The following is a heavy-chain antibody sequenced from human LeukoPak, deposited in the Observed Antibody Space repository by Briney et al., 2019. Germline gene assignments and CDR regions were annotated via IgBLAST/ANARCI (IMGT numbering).Heavy chain of an antibody. CDR3: ARPYGGTRNAFDI. V-gene: IGHV3-74*01. CDR1: GFTFSYYW. D-gene: IGHD4-23*01. Sequence: PGGSLRLSCAASGFTFSYYWMHWVRQAPGKGLVWVSRINSDGSSTSYADSVKGRFTISRDNAKNTLYLQMNSLRAEDTAVYYCARPYGGTRNAFDIWGQGTLVTVSS. CDR2: INSDGSST. J-gene: IGHJ3*02.